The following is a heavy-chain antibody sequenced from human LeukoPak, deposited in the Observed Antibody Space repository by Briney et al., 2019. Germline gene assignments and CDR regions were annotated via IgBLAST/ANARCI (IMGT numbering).Heavy chain of an antibody. V-gene: IGHV3-7*01. Sequence: PGGSLRLSCAVSGFTFSNYWMSWVRQAPGKGLEWVANIKEDGSEKNYVDSVKGRFTISRDNAKNSLYLQMNSLRAEDTAVYYCARDEAAYCTNGVCPTLDYWGQGTLVTVSS. CDR3: ARDEAAYCTNGVCPTLDY. D-gene: IGHD2-8*01. CDR2: IKEDGSEK. CDR1: GFTFSNYW. J-gene: IGHJ4*02.